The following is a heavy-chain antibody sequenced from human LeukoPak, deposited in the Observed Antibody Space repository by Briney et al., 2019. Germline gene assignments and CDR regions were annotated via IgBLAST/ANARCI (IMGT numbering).Heavy chain of an antibody. J-gene: IGHJ3*02. V-gene: IGHV4-61*02. D-gene: IGHD1-26*01. Sequence: SETLSLTSAVSGGSISSGSYYWSWIRQPAGKGLEWIGRTYTSGSTNYNPSLKRRVTRSVDTSKNQFSLKLSSVTAADTAVYYCATRIVGASNTGAFDIWGQGTMVTVSS. CDR3: ATRIVGASNTGAFDI. CDR2: TYTSGST. CDR1: GGSISSGSYY.